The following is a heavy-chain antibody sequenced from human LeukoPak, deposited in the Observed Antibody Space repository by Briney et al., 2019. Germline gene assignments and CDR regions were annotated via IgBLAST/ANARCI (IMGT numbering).Heavy chain of an antibody. D-gene: IGHD2-15*01. CDR2: IYKIGTT. Sequence: SETLSLTCTVFGDSVTGYYLNWVRQPPGKGLEWIGHIYKIGTTNYNPSLKSRLTISADTSKNQFSLKLRTVTAADTAVYYCVIGVGWQPDYWGQGALVTVSS. J-gene: IGHJ4*02. CDR1: GDSVTGYY. CDR3: VIGVGWQPDY. V-gene: IGHV4-59*02.